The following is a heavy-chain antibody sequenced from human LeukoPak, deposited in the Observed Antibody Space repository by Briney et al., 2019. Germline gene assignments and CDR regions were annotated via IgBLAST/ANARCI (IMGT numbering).Heavy chain of an antibody. D-gene: IGHD2-15*01. Sequence: ASVKVSCKASGGTFSSYAISWVRQAPGQGLEWMGGIIPIFGTANYAQKLQGRVTITTDESTSTAYMELSSLRSEDTAVYYCTVGFLGYCSGGSCYSAAYWGQGTLVTVSS. V-gene: IGHV1-69*05. CDR2: IIPIFGTA. CDR3: TVGFLGYCSGGSCYSAAY. J-gene: IGHJ4*02. CDR1: GGTFSSYA.